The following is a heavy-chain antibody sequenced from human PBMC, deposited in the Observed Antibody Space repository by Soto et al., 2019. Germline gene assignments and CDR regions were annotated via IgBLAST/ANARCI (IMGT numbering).Heavy chain of an antibody. CDR1: GGSIRTYY. CDR3: ARSTGYGDSYSDY. D-gene: IGHD4-17*01. Sequence: QVQLQESGPGLVKPSETLSLTCTVSGGSIRTYYWNWIRQPPGKGLEWIGYMYYGGSTNYNPSLKSRVTVSGHTSKNDFSLKLTSVTAADTAVYYCARSTGYGDSYSDYWGRGTLVTVSS. V-gene: IGHV4-59*01. J-gene: IGHJ4*02. CDR2: MYYGGST.